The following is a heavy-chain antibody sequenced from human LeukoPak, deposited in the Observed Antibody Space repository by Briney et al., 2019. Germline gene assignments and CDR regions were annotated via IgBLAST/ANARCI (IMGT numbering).Heavy chain of an antibody. V-gene: IGHV4-34*01. CDR1: GGSFSGYY. CDR2: INHSGST. J-gene: IGHJ4*02. CDR3: ARGFYGDYFDY. Sequence: SETLSLTCAAYGGSFSGYYWSWIRQPPGKGLEWIGEINHSGSTNYNPSLKSRVTISVDTSKNQFSLKLSSVTAADTAVYYCARGFYGDYFDYWGQGTLVTVSS. D-gene: IGHD4-17*01.